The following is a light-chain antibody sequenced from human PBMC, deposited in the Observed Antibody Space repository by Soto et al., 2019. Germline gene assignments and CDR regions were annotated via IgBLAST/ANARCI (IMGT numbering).Light chain of an antibody. CDR1: SSNVGGYHY. V-gene: IGLV2-8*01. CDR3: SSYAGSSNLGV. CDR2: EVS. J-gene: IGLJ2*01. Sequence: QSALTQPPSASGSPGQSVTISCTGTSSNVGGYHYVSWYQQHPGRAPKLMIYEVSKRPSGVPDRFSGSKSGNTASLTVSGLQPEDEADYYCSSYAGSSNLGVFGGGTKVTVL.